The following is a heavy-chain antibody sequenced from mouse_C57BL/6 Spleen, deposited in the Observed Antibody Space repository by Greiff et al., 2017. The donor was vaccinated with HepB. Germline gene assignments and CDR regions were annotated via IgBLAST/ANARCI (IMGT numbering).Heavy chain of an antibody. CDR3: ARHKRDAMDY. J-gene: IGHJ4*01. CDR1: GFTFSSYT. V-gene: IGHV5-9*01. CDR2: ISGGGGNT. Sequence: EVQRVESGGGLVKPGGSLKLSCAASGFTFSSYTMSWVRQTPEKRLEWVATISGGGGNTYYPDSVKGRFTISRDNAKNTLYLQMSSLRSEDTALYYCARHKRDAMDYWGQGTSVTVSS.